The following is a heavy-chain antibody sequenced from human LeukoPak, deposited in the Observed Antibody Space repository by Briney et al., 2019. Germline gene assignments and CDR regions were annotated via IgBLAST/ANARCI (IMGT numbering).Heavy chain of an antibody. CDR3: ATPGSRYSRGCFSEGYYDYYYYMDV. D-gene: IGHD6-19*01. V-gene: IGHV3-11*04. CDR1: GFTFSDYY. J-gene: IGHJ6*03. CDR2: ISGNGNDK. Sequence: GGSLRLSCAASGFTFSDYYMTWIRQAPGKGLEWVSYISGNGNDKYYADSVKGRFTISRDNAKNSLYLQMNSLRAEDTAVHYCATPGSRYSRGCFSEGYYDYYYYMDVWGQGTTVTVSS.